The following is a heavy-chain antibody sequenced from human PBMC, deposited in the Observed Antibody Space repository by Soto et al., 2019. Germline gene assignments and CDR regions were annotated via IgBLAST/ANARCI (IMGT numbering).Heavy chain of an antibody. Sequence: QVHLVQSGAEVKRPGASVKVSCKASAYTSTLYGITWVRQAPGQGLEWMGWIRAHNGETKFARKFQDRVTMTTDPSSSTVFMDLRTLTSDDTAVYYCATALGTSGRFDYWGQGTLVTVPS. D-gene: IGHD6-19*01. J-gene: IGHJ4*02. CDR1: AYTSTLYG. V-gene: IGHV1-18*01. CDR3: ATALGTSGRFDY. CDR2: IRAHNGET.